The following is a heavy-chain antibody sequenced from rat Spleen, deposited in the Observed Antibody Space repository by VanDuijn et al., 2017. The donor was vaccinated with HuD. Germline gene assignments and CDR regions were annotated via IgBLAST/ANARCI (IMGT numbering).Heavy chain of an antibody. CDR3: ARPDSSRYVMDA. J-gene: IGHJ4*01. CDR1: GFTFSNYD. D-gene: IGHD1-2*01. V-gene: IGHV5-22*01. CDR2: ISYEGSST. Sequence: EVQLVESGGGLVQPGRSMKLSCAASGFTFSNYDMAWVRQAPTKGLEWVASISYEGSSTYYGDSVKGRFTVSRDNAKSTLYLQMNSLRSEDTATYYCARPDSSRYVMDAWGQGASVTVSS.